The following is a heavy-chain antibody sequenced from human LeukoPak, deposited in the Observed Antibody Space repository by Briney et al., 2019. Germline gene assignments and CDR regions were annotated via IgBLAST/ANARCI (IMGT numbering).Heavy chain of an antibody. J-gene: IGHJ6*04. CDR3: AELGITMIGGV. D-gene: IGHD3-10*02. V-gene: IGHV3-20*04. CDR1: GFIFDDYG. CDR2: INWKGDTA. Sequence: PGGSLRLSCAASGFIFDDYGMSWVRQVPGKGLGWVAGINWKGDTATYAGSVKGRFTISRDNAKNSLYLQMNSLRAEDTAVYYCAELGITMIGGVWGKGTTVTISS.